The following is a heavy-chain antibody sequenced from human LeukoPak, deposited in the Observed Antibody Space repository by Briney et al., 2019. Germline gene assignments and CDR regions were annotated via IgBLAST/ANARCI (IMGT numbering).Heavy chain of an antibody. CDR2: IYHSGST. V-gene: IGHV4-38-2*02. Sequence: PSETLSLTCTVSGYSISSGYYWGWIRQPPGKGLEWIGSIYHSGSTYYNPSLKSRVTISVDTSKNQFSLKLSSVTAADTAVYYCAREGVLWFGSYPFDYWGQGTLVTVSS. CDR3: AREGVLWFGSYPFDY. J-gene: IGHJ4*02. CDR1: GYSISSGYY. D-gene: IGHD3-10*01.